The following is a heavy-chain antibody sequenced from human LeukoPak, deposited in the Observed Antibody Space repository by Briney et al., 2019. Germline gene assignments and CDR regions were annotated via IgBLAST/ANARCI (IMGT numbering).Heavy chain of an antibody. V-gene: IGHV3-30*18. CDR1: GFTFSSYG. Sequence: GRSLRLSCAASGFTFSSYGMHWVRQAPGKGLEWVAVISYDGSNKYYADSVKGRFTISRDNSKNTLYLQMNSLRAEDTAVYYCAKVLRFLERAYYGMDVWGQGTTVTVSS. CDR2: ISYDGSNK. J-gene: IGHJ6*02. D-gene: IGHD3-3*01. CDR3: AKVLRFLERAYYGMDV.